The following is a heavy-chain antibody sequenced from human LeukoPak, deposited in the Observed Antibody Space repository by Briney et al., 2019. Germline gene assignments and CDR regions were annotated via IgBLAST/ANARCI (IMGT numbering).Heavy chain of an antibody. J-gene: IGHJ4*02. CDR3: ARGIAAAAKQGGFDY. V-gene: IGHV4-61*01. CDR2: IYTTGST. CDR1: GGSVSSGSYY. Sequence: PSETLSLTCTVSGGSVSSGSYYWSWIRQPPGKGLEWIGRIYTTGSTSYNPSLKSRVTMSVDTSKNQFSLKLSSVTAADTAVYYCARGIAAAAKQGGFDYWGQGTLVTVSS. D-gene: IGHD6-13*01.